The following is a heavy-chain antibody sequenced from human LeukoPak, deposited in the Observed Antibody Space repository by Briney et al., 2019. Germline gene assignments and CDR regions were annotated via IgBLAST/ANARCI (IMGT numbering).Heavy chain of an antibody. CDR2: IYPGDSDT. Sequence: GESLKISCKGSGYSFTSYWIGWVRQMPGKGLEWMGIIYPGDSDTRYSPSFQGQVTISADKSISTAYLQWSSLKASDTAMYYCARPLYYYDSSGYYYAQGYFDYWGQGTLVTVSS. D-gene: IGHD3-22*01. J-gene: IGHJ4*02. V-gene: IGHV5-51*01. CDR3: ARPLYYYDSSGYYYAQGYFDY. CDR1: GYSFTSYW.